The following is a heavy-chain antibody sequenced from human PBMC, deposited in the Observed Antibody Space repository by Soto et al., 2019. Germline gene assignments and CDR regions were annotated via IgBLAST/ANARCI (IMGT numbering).Heavy chain of an antibody. J-gene: IGHJ5*02. V-gene: IGHV3-7*01. CDR1: GFTFRTYW. CDR3: ARATKYYDSGIYYDCGYMDA. D-gene: IGHD3-22*01. CDR2: IKQDGSEK. Sequence: GGSLRLSCATSGFTFRTYWMAWVRQVPGKGLEWVANIKQDGSEKYYVDSMKGRFTISRDNTENSLYLQMNSLRAEDTAVYYCARATKYYDSGIYYDCGYMDAWGQGTLVTVSS.